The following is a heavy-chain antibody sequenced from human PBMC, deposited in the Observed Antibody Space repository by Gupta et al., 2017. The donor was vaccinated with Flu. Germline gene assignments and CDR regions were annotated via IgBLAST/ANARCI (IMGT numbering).Heavy chain of an antibody. CDR1: GGSISSYY. Sequence: QVQLQESGPGLVKPSETLSLTCTVSGGSISSYYWSWIRQPPGKGLEWIGYIYYSGSTNYNPSLKRRVTISVDTSKNQFSLKLSSVTAADTAVYYCARIGVVPAAMEWGWFDPWGQGTLVTVSS. J-gene: IGHJ5*02. D-gene: IGHD2-2*01. CDR3: ARIGVVPAAMEWGWFDP. V-gene: IGHV4-59*01. CDR2: IYYSGST.